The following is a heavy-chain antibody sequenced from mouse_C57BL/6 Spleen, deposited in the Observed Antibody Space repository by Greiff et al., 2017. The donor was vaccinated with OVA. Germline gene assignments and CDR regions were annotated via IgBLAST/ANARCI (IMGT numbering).Heavy chain of an antibody. J-gene: IGHJ2*01. V-gene: IGHV6-6*01. Sequence: EVHLVESGGGLVQPGGSMKLSCAASGFTFSDAWMDWVRQSPEKGLEWVAEVRNKANNHATYYAESVKGRFTISRDDSKSSVYLQMNSLRAEDTGIYYCTRRDGSYFDYWGQGTTLTVSS. CDR2: VRNKANNHAT. CDR1: GFTFSDAW. D-gene: IGHD2-3*01. CDR3: TRRDGSYFDY.